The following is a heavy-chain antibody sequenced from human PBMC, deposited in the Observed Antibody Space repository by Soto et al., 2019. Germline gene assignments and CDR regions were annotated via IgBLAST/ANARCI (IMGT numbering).Heavy chain of an antibody. J-gene: IGHJ3*02. Sequence: EVQLLESGGGLVQPGGSLRLSCAASGFTFSSYAMSWVRQAPGKGLGWVSAISGSGGSTYYADSVKGRFTISRDNSKNTLYLQMNSLRAEETAVYYCAKIPHSSSWYLAAFDIWGSGTMVTVSS. V-gene: IGHV3-23*01. D-gene: IGHD6-13*01. CDR3: AKIPHSSSWYLAAFDI. CDR1: GFTFSSYA. CDR2: ISGSGGST.